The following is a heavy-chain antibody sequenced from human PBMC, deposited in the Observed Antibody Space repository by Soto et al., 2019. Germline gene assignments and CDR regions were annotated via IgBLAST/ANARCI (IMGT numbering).Heavy chain of an antibody. CDR1: GYPFTHYG. Sequence: QVQLVQSGGEVKKPGASVRVSCKSSGYPFTHYGITWIRQAPGQGLEWMGWISPFNGNTNYGQTLQGRVTLTTDTSASRVFMERRRLTSDDTAVYYCARGQSFDRTYYYGMDVWGQGTTVTVSS. J-gene: IGHJ6*02. CDR3: ARGQSFDRTYYYGMDV. CDR2: ISPFNGNT. D-gene: IGHD3-16*01. V-gene: IGHV1-18*01.